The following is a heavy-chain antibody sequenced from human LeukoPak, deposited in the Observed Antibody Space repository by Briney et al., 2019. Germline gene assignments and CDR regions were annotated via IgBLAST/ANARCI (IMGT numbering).Heavy chain of an antibody. CDR2: IYTSGST. CDR3: ARAHCSGGSCPFDY. J-gene: IGHJ4*02. CDR1: GGSISSGSYY. D-gene: IGHD2-15*01. Sequence: NPSETLSLTCTVSGGSISSGSYYWSWIRQPAGKGLEWIGRIYTSGSTNYNPSLKSRVTISVDRSKNQFSLKLSSVTAADTAVYYCARAHCSGGSCPFDYWGQGTLVTVSS. V-gene: IGHV4-61*02.